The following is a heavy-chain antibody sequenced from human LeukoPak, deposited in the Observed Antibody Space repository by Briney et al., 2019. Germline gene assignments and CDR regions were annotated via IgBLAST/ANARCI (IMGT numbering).Heavy chain of an antibody. Sequence: SETLSLTCTVSGGSISSSSYYWGWIRQPPGKGLEWIGSIYYSGSTYYNPSLKSRVTISVDTSKNQFSLKLSSVTAADTAVYYCARRLGYCSSTSCYDAFDIWGQGTVVTASS. CDR2: IYYSGST. J-gene: IGHJ3*02. V-gene: IGHV4-39*01. CDR3: ARRLGYCSSTSCYDAFDI. CDR1: GGSISSSSYY. D-gene: IGHD2-2*01.